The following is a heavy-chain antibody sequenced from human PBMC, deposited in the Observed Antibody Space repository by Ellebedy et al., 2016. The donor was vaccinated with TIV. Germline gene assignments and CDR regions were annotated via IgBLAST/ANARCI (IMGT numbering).Heavy chain of an antibody. CDR3: ATDGSYGDYRSPTHAFEM. J-gene: IGHJ3*02. V-gene: IGHV3-7*01. CDR1: GFTFNSYW. CDR2: TNQDGSKR. Sequence: GGSLRLSCAASGFTFNSYWMSWVRQAPGKGLEWVANTNQDGSKRYYVDSVKGRFTISRDNAKNSLFLQMISLRAEDTALYYCATDGSYGDYRSPTHAFEMWGQGTMVTVSS. D-gene: IGHD4-17*01.